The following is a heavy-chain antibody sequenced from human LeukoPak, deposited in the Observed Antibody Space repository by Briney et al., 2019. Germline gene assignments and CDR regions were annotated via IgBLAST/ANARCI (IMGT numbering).Heavy chain of an antibody. D-gene: IGHD3-10*01. V-gene: IGHV4-59*01. CDR3: ARASLITIGGARLTDGAFDI. CDR2: IYYSGST. Sequence: SETLSLTCTVSGGSISSYYWSWIRQPPGKGLEWIGYIYYSGSTNYNPSLKNRVTISVDTSKNQFSLKLSSVTAADTAVCYCARASLITIGGARLTDGAFDIWGQGTMVTVSS. CDR1: GGSISSYY. J-gene: IGHJ3*02.